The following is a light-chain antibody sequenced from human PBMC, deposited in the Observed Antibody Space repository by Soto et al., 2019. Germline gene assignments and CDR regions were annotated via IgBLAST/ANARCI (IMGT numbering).Light chain of an antibody. J-gene: IGLJ1*01. CDR1: TSDIGANNF. CDR2: EVS. V-gene: IGLV2-14*01. CDR3: NAYTRTRARV. Sequence: QSALTQPASVSGSPGKSITISCAGTTSDIGANNFVSWYQQRPGKAPKVIIYEVSNRPSGVSYRFSGSKSGSTASLTISGLRAEAEALYSRNAYTRTRARVFGNGTNLTVL.